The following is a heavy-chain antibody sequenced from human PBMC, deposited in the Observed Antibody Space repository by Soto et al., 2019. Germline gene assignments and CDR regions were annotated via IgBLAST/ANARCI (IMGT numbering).Heavy chain of an antibody. D-gene: IGHD3-16*01. CDR1: GFSFSYYW. CDR2: IKQDGDKK. CDR3: ARDRTGDDYFDY. V-gene: IGHV3-7*01. Sequence: GGSLRLSCAASGFSFSYYWMARIRQAPGKGLEWVANIKQDGDKKYYVDSVEGRFTISRDNAKNSLYLQMDSLRAEDTAVYFCARDRTGDDYFDYLGPGTLVTVSS. J-gene: IGHJ4*02.